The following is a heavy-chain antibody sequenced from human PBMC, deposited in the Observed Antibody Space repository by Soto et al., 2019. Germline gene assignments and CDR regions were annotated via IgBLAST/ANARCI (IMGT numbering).Heavy chain of an antibody. D-gene: IGHD6-13*01. Sequence: PGGSLRLSCAASGFTFSSYAMSWFRQAPGKGLEWVSAISGSGGSTYYADSVKGRFTISRDNSKNTLYLQMNSLRAEDTAVYYCAKALQAAGTIVPSDYWGQGTLVTVSS. V-gene: IGHV3-23*01. CDR1: GFTFSSYA. CDR3: AKALQAAGTIVPSDY. CDR2: ISGSGGST. J-gene: IGHJ4*02.